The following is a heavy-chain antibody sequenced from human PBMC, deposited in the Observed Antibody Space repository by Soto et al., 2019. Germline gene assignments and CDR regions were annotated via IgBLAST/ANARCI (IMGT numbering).Heavy chain of an antibody. J-gene: IGHJ6*02. V-gene: IGHV4-31*03. Sequence: SETLSLTCTVSGGSISSGGYYWSWIRQHPGKGLEWIGYIYYSGSTYYNPSLKSRVTISVDTSKNQFSLKLSSVTAADTAVYYCARDRRGYSYDYYYGMDVWGQGTTVTVSS. CDR1: GGSISSGGYY. CDR2: IYYSGST. CDR3: ARDRRGYSYDYYYGMDV. D-gene: IGHD5-18*01.